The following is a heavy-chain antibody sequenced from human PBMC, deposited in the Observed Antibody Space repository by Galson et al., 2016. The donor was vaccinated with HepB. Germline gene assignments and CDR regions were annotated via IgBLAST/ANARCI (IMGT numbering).Heavy chain of an antibody. CDR2: ISWNSGSI. D-gene: IGHD2-2*02. V-gene: IGHV3-9*01. CDR1: GFYFDDYA. Sequence: SLRLSCAASGFYFDDYAMHWVRQAPGKGLEWVSGISWNSGSIGYADPVRGRFTISRDNAKNSLYLQMNSLRAEDTALDCCAKAPLGGYCSSTSCYRGGAFDIWGQGTMVTVSS. CDR3: AKAPLGGYCSSTSCYRGGAFDI. J-gene: IGHJ3*02.